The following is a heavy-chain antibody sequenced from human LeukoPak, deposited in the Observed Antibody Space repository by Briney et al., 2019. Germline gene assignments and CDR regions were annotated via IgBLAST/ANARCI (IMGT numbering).Heavy chain of an antibody. V-gene: IGHV3-74*01. Sequence: GGSLRLSCAASGFTFSSSWMHWVRQAPGKGLVWVSRINSDGSSTTYADSVKGRFTISRDNAKNPLYLQMNSLRAEDTAVYYCARVQYYRSGSYYNWFDPWGPGTLVTVSS. CDR2: INSDGSST. D-gene: IGHD3-10*01. CDR3: ARVQYYRSGSYYNWFDP. CDR1: GFTFSSSW. J-gene: IGHJ5*02.